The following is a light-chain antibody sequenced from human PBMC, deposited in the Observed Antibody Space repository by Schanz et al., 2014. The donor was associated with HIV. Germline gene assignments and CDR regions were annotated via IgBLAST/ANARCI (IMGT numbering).Light chain of an antibody. CDR2: EVS. CDR1: SSDVGGYKY. V-gene: IGLV2-8*01. J-gene: IGLJ3*02. CDR3: SSYAATSNVL. Sequence: QSALTQPPSASGSPGQSVTISCTGTSSDVGGYKYVSWYQQHPGKAPKLMIYEVSERPSGVPDRFSGSKSGNTASLTVSGLQADDEADYYCSSYAATSNVLFGGGTKLTVL.